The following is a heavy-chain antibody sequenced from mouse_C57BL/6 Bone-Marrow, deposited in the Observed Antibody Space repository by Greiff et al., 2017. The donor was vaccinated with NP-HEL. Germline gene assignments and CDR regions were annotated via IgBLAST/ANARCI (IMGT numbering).Heavy chain of an antibody. CDR1: GFTFSDAW. CDR3: TRQHYYGSSPWFAY. J-gene: IGHJ3*01. Sequence: EVQLVESGVGLVQPGGSMKLSCAASGFTFSDAWMDWVRQSPEKGLEWVAEIRNKANNHATYYAESVKGRFTISRDDSKSSVYLQMNSLRAEDTGIYYCTRQHYYGSSPWFAYWGQGTLVTVSA. CDR2: IRNKANNHAT. V-gene: IGHV6-6*01. D-gene: IGHD1-1*01.